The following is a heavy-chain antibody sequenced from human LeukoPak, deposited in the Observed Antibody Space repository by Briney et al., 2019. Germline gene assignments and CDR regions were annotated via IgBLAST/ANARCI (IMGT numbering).Heavy chain of an antibody. CDR3: ARSGPYYYHYMDV. CDR1: GCSITRGYY. Sequence: SETLSLTCTVSGCSITRGYYWGWIRQPPGKGLEWIGSIYHSGSTYYNPSLKSRVVISVDTSKNQFSLKLNSVTAADTAVYYCARSGPYYYHYMDVWGKGTTVTVSS. V-gene: IGHV4-38-2*02. CDR2: IYHSGST. J-gene: IGHJ6*03. D-gene: IGHD3-10*01.